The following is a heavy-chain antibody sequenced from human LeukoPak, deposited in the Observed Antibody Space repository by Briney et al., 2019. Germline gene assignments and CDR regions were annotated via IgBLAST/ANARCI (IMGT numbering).Heavy chain of an antibody. Sequence: SVTVSCKASGGTFSSYAISWVRQAPGQGLEWMGGIIPIFGTANYAQKFQGRVTITTDESTSTAYMELSSLRSEDTAVYYCASAPHKQGYYYYMDVWGKGTTVTVSS. J-gene: IGHJ6*03. D-gene: IGHD1/OR15-1a*01. CDR1: GGTFSSYA. CDR3: ASAPHKQGYYYYMDV. V-gene: IGHV1-69*05. CDR2: IIPIFGTA.